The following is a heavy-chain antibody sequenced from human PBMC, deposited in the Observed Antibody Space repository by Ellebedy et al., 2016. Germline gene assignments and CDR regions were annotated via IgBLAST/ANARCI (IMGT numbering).Heavy chain of an antibody. D-gene: IGHD3-10*01. J-gene: IGHJ6*02. CDR2: ISAYNGNT. Sequence: ASVKVSXKASGGTFSSYAISWVRNLPGQGLVWMGWISAYNGNTNYAQKLQGRVIMTTDTSTSTAYMELRSMRSDDTAVYYFARRVQGSGSSYGMDVWGQGTTVTVSS. V-gene: IGHV1-18*01. CDR3: ARRVQGSGSSYGMDV. CDR1: GGTFSSYA.